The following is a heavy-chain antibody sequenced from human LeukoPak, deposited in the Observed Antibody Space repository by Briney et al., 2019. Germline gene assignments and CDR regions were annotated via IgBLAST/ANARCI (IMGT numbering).Heavy chain of an antibody. J-gene: IGHJ6*03. CDR3: AEDRCSNGIGCYYYYMEV. CDR1: AFTFSSYG. CDR2: IQYDRTNE. V-gene: IGHV3-30*02. Sequence: GGSLGLSCAASAFTFSSYGMHWVRQAPGKGLEWVAYIQYDRTNEQYAHSVKGRFRISRDNSNNILYLQMNSLRTEDTAVYYCAEDRCSNGIGCYYYYMEVWGKGTTVTISS. D-gene: IGHD2-8*01.